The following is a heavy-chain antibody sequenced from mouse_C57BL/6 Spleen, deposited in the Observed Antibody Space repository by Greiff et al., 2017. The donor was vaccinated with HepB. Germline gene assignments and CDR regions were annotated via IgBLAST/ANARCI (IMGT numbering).Heavy chain of an antibody. CDR1: GYSFTGYY. CDR2: INPSTGGT. CDR3: ARSYGNYGYAMDY. V-gene: IGHV1-42*01. Sequence: VQLQQSGPELVKPGASVKISCKASGYSFTGYYMNWVKQSPEKSLEWIGEINPSTGGTTYNQKFKAKATLTVDKSSSTAYMQLKSLTSEDSAVYYCARSYGNYGYAMDYWGQGTSVTVSS. J-gene: IGHJ4*01. D-gene: IGHD2-1*01.